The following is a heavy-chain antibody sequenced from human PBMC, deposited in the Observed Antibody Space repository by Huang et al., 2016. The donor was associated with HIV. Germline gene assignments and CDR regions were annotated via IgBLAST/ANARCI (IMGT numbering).Heavy chain of an antibody. CDR3: ATSTPDVGAGVLRSAFDI. Sequence: QVQLVESGAELKKPGASVRVSCKVSGYTVSELSLHWVRQAPEKGLEWMGGFDPEEVETIYAQRLQGRVTMTEDTSTDTAYMELSSLRPEDTAVYYCATSTPDVGAGVLRSAFDIWGQGTMVTVSS. D-gene: IGHD2-15*01. J-gene: IGHJ3*02. CDR1: GYTVSELS. V-gene: IGHV1-24*01. CDR2: FDPEEVET.